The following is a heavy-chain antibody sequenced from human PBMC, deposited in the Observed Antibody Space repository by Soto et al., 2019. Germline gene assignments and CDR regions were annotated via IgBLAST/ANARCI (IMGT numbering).Heavy chain of an antibody. CDR3: ASTLIRGVITTYFDY. CDR1: GFTFSNFA. D-gene: IGHD3-10*01. V-gene: IGHV3-30-3*01. CDR2: ISYDGSNE. J-gene: IGHJ4*02. Sequence: QVQLVESGGGVVQPGRSLRLSCAASGFTFSNFALHWVRQAPGKGLEWVAVISYDGSNEYYADSLKGRFSISRDNSKNTLYLQMSSLSFEDTAVYYWASTLIRGVITTYFDYWGQGTLVTVSS.